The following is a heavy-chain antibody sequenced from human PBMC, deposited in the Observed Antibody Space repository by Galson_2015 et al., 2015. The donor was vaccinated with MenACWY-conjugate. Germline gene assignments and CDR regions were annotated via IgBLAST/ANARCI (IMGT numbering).Heavy chain of an antibody. Sequence: SLGLSCAASGFTFRRFGMHWVRQAPGKGLEWMAVISYDGSNESYADSVKGRFTISRDNSKNTLYLQMNSLRADDTAVYYCAKDWSVPYSTISYYFYMDVWGKGTTVTVSS. CDR3: AKDWSVPYSTISYYFYMDV. J-gene: IGHJ6*03. CDR2: ISYDGSNE. CDR1: GFTFRRFG. D-gene: IGHD6-13*01. V-gene: IGHV3-30*18.